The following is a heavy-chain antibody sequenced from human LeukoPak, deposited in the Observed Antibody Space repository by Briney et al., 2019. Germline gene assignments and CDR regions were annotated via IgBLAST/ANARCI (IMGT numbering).Heavy chain of an antibody. CDR1: GFIVGSNS. Sequence: GGSLRLSCTASGFIVGSNSMTWVRQAPGKGLEWVSVIYSGGSTYYADSVKGRFTISRDNSKNTLYLQINSLRAEDTAVYYCARRAGAYSHPYDYWGQGTLVTVSS. CDR3: ARRAGAYSHPYDY. J-gene: IGHJ4*02. V-gene: IGHV3-53*01. CDR2: IYSGGST. D-gene: IGHD4/OR15-4a*01.